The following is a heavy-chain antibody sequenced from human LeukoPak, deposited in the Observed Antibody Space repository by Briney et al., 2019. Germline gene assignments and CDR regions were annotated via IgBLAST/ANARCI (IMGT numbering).Heavy chain of an antibody. CDR1: GYTFTSYG. D-gene: IGHD6-19*01. CDR2: ISAYNGNT. CDR3: AGTAGTGLFKWFDP. J-gene: IGHJ5*02. Sequence: ASVRVSCKASGYTFTSYGISWVRQAPGQGLEWMGWISAYNGNTNYAQKLQGRVTMTTDTSTSTAYMELRSLRSDDTAVYYCAGTAGTGLFKWFDPWGQGTLVTVSS. V-gene: IGHV1-18*01.